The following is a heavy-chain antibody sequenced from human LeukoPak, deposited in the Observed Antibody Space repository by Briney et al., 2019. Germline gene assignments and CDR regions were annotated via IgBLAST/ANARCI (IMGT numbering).Heavy chain of an antibody. V-gene: IGHV1-58*01. J-gene: IGHJ6*02. D-gene: IGHD2-15*01. CDR1: GFTFTSSA. Sequence: GTSVKVSCKASGFTFTSSAVQWVRQARGQRLEWIGWIVVGSGSTNYAQKFQERVTITRDMSTSTAYMELSSLRSEDTAVYYCAADCSGGSCYSGAGYYYYYGMDVWGQGTTVTVSS. CDR3: AADCSGGSCYSGAGYYYYYGMDV. CDR2: IVVGSGST.